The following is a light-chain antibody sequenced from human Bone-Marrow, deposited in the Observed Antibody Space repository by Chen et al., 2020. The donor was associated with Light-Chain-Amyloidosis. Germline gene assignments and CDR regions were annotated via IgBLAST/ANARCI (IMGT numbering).Light chain of an antibody. Sequence: EIVLTQSPGTLSLSPGEGANLSCRASQTISSNYLTWYQQKFGQAPRLLIYGSSSRATGIPDRFTGSGSGTDFTLTSNTLGQGNLARYYEQEYGTSRLPFGGGTKLEIK. CDR2: GSS. J-gene: IGKJ4*01. CDR1: QTISSNY. CDR3: QEYGTSRLP. V-gene: IGKV3-20*01.